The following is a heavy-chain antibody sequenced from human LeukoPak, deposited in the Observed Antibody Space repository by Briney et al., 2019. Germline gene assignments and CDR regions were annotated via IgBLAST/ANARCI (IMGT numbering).Heavy chain of an antibody. CDR1: GGSISSSCYY. J-gene: IGHJ4*02. CDR3: ARQAVAGNGFDY. Sequence: PSETLSLTCAVSGGSISSSCYYWVWIRQPPGKVLMWIGTLYYSANTYYNPSLKSRVSISVDTSKNQFSLKLSSVTAADTAVYYCARQAVAGNGFDYWGQGTLVTVSS. V-gene: IGHV4-39*01. D-gene: IGHD6-19*01. CDR2: LYYSANT.